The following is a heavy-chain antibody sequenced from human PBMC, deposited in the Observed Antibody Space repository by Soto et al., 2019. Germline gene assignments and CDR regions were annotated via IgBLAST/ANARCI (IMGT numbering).Heavy chain of an antibody. V-gene: IGHV1-69*12. J-gene: IGHJ3*02. CDR3: AREGLPVGPGAVGGAFDI. CDR1: GGTFDSNA. Sequence: QVQLVQSGTEVRKPGSSVKVSCKASGGTFDSNAISWVRLAPGQGLEWMGGIIPIFGTINNAQKFQDRVTITADESAYIGYMELSSRRSGDTAIYYCAREGLPVGPGAVGGAFDIWGQGTLVTVSS. CDR2: IIPIFGTI. D-gene: IGHD5-18*01.